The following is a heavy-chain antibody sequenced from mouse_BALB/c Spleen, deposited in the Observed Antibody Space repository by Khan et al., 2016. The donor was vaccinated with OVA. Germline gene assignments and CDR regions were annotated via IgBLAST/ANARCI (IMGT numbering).Heavy chain of an antibody. CDR3: ARRGDDYGRGAVGAY. Sequence: QVQLKQSGTGLVQPSQSLSITCTVSGFSLPNYSVHWVRQSPEKSLGWLGVIWSTESTDYHEAFISRLTISKDDSRSQVSCKRNNLQPNDTATYYCARRGDDYGRGAVGAYGGQGNRVT. CDR1: GFSLPNYS. V-gene: IGHV2-2*02. J-gene: IGHJ3*01. CDR2: IWSTEST. D-gene: IGHD2-4*01.